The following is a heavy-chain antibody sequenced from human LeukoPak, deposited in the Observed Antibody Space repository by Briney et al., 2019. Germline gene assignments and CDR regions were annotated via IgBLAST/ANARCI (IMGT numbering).Heavy chain of an antibody. CDR2: ISGGSTTI. D-gene: IGHD6-19*01. V-gene: IGHV3-48*01. Sequence: GGSLRLSCAPSGFSFSNYGMNWVRQAPGKGLEWVSYISGGSTTIYYADCVKGRFTISRDNAKNSLYLQMNSLRVEDTAVYYCARTWYSSGWYCFDYWGQGALVTVSS. J-gene: IGHJ4*02. CDR3: ARTWYSSGWYCFDY. CDR1: GFSFSNYG.